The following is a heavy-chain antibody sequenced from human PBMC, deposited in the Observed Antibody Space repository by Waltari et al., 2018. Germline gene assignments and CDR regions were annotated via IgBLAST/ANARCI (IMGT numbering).Heavy chain of an antibody. Sequence: QLQLQESGPGLVKPSETLSLTCTVPAGSIISSSYDWGWIRQPPGKGLELIGSIYYGGSTYYTPSLKSRVTISVNTSKNQFSLKLSSVTAADTAVYYCVGAYASGRNWFDPWGQGTLVTVSS. V-gene: IGHV4-39*07. J-gene: IGHJ5*02. CDR1: AGSIISSSYD. CDR3: VGAYASGRNWFDP. D-gene: IGHD2-15*01. CDR2: IYYGGST.